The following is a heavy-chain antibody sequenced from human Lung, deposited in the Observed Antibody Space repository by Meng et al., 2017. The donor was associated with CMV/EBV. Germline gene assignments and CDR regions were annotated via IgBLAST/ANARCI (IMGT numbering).Heavy chain of an antibody. CDR2: INPNSGGT. D-gene: IGHD5-24*01. Sequence: ASVKVSCKASGYTFTGYYMHWVRQAPGQGLEWMGWINPNSGGTNYAQKFQGRVTMTRDTSISTAYMELSRLRSDDTAVYYCARNRAGLHTEGNDYWGQGTLVPSPQ. V-gene: IGHV1-2*02. CDR3: ARNRAGLHTEGNDY. CDR1: GYTFTGYY. J-gene: IGHJ4*02.